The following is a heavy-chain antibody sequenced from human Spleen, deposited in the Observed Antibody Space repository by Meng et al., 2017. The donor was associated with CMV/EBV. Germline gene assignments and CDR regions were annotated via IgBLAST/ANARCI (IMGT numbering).Heavy chain of an antibody. V-gene: IGHV3-11*04. J-gene: IGHJ4*02. CDR1: GFTFSDYY. D-gene: IGHD4-11*01. CDR2: FSGSGSAI. Sequence: GESLKISCAASGFTFSDYYMSWIRQAPGKGLEWISYFSGSGSAIYYADSVKGRFTISRDNAKNSLYLQMNSLRAEDTAVYYCARVQMTTDYFDYWGQGTLVTSPQ. CDR3: ARVQMTTDYFDY.